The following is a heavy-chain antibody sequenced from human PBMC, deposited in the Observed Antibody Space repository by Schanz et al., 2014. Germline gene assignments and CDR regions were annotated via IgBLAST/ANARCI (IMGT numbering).Heavy chain of an antibody. Sequence: EVQLVESGGGLVQPGGSLRLSCAASGFTFSDSWMHWVRQAPGKGLEWVSRTSHDGSFTTFADSVKGRFTISRDNARNTLYLQMNSLRAEDTAVYFCARDGGRDGYNLAFDVWGQGTLVTVSS. CDR1: GFTFSDSW. D-gene: IGHD5-12*01. CDR2: TSHDGSFT. CDR3: ARDGGRDGYNLAFDV. V-gene: IGHV3-74*01. J-gene: IGHJ3*01.